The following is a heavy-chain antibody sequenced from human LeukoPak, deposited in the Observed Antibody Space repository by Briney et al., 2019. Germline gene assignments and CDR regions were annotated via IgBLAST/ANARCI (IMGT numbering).Heavy chain of an antibody. Sequence: SSVKVSCKASGGTFSSYAISWVRQAPGQGLEWMGRIIPIFGIANYAQKFQGRVTITADKSTSTAYMELSSLRSEDTAVYYCASTLGVGASDYWGQGTLVTVSS. CDR1: GGTFSSYA. CDR3: ASTLGVGASDY. D-gene: IGHD1-26*01. V-gene: IGHV1-69*04. CDR2: IIPIFGIA. J-gene: IGHJ4*02.